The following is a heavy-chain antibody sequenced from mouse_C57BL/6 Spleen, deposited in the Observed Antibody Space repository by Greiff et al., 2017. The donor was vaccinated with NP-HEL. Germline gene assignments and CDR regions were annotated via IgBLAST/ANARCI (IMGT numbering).Heavy chain of an antibody. Sequence: QVQLQQPGAELVMPGASVKLSCKASGYTFTSYWMHWVKQRPGQGLEWIGEIDPSDSYTNYNQKFKGKSTLTVDKSSSTAYLLRSSLTAEDSAVYYCARGDYDGRSYWGQGTTLTVSS. D-gene: IGHD2-4*01. V-gene: IGHV1-69*01. J-gene: IGHJ2*01. CDR3: ARGDYDGRSY. CDR2: IDPSDSYT. CDR1: GYTFTSYW.